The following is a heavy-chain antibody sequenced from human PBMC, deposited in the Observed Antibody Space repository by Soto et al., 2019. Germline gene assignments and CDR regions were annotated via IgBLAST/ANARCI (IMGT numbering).Heavy chain of an antibody. J-gene: IGHJ4*02. Sequence: QVQLVQSGAEVKKPGASVRVSCKTSGYTFTGYYMHWVRQAPGQGLEWMGWINPNSGDTNYAQNFQGRVTMTRDTSIGTAYMELTRLKSDDTAIYYCARFTGALWGQGTLVTVSS. CDR1: GYTFTGYY. CDR2: INPNSGDT. CDR3: ARFTGAL. V-gene: IGHV1-2*02.